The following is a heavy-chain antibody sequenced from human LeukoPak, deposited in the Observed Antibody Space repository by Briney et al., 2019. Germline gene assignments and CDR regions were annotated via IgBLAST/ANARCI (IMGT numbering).Heavy chain of an antibody. Sequence: SETLSLTCTVSGYSISSGYYWGWIRQPPGKGLEWIGSIYHSGSTYYNPSLKSRVTISVDTSKNQFSLKLSSVTAADTAVYYCARQPNDFWSGYYPYYFDYWGQGTLVTVSS. CDR3: ARQPNDFWSGYYPYYFDY. V-gene: IGHV4-38-2*02. CDR1: GYSISSGYY. CDR2: IYHSGST. J-gene: IGHJ4*02. D-gene: IGHD3-3*01.